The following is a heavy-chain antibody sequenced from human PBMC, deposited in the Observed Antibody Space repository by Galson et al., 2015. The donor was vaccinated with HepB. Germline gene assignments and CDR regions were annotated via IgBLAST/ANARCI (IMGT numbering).Heavy chain of an antibody. CDR3: ARHIFAGIAAAGSGIDY. CDR2: IYPGDSDT. D-gene: IGHD6-13*01. J-gene: IGHJ4*02. CDR1: GYSFTSYW. Sequence: QSGAEVKKPGESLKISCKGSGYSFTSYWIGWVRQMPGKGLEWMGIIYPGDSDTTYSPSFQGQVTISADKSISTAYLQWSSLKASDTAMYYCARHIFAGIAAAGSGIDYWGQGTLVTVSS. V-gene: IGHV5-51*01.